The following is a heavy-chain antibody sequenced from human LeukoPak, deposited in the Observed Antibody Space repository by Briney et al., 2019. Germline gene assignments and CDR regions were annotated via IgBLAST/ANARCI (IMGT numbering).Heavy chain of an antibody. CDR1: GYTFTGYY. Sequence: ASVKVSCKASGYTFTGYYLHWVRQAPGQGLEWMAWINPNSGGTSYAQNFRGRVTMARDTSISTAYMELSRLRSDDTAVYYCARGRSVTVPETTKLFDQWGQGTLVTVSS. J-gene: IGHJ4*02. V-gene: IGHV1-2*02. CDR2: INPNSGGT. D-gene: IGHD1-7*01. CDR3: ARGRSVTVPETTKLFDQ.